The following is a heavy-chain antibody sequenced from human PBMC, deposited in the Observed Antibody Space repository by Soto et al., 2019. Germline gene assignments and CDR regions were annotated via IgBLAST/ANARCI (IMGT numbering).Heavy chain of an antibody. CDR2: IWYDGSNK. D-gene: IGHD4-17*01. CDR1: GFTFSSYG. CDR3: ARERMTTGFDY. V-gene: IGHV3-33*01. J-gene: IGHJ4*02. Sequence: QVQLVESGGGVVQPGRSLRLSCAASGFTFSSYGMHWVRQAPGKGLEWVAVIWYDGSNKYYADSVKGRFTISRDNSKNTLYLQMNSLRAEDTAVYYCARERMTTGFDYWGQGALVSVSS.